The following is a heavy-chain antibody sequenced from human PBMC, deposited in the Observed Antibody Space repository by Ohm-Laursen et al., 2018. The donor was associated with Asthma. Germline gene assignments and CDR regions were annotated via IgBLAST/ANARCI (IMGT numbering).Heavy chain of an antibody. Sequence: PSDTLSLTCTVSGGSITTGGHYWAWIRQHPGKGLEWIAYMYYSGSTRYNPSLRSRIIMSADTSKNKFSLKLTSVTAADTAVYYCARLPRTEGNWFDPWGQGTLVTVSS. J-gene: IGHJ5*02. V-gene: IGHV4-31*03. D-gene: IGHD1-14*01. CDR1: GGSITTGGHY. CDR2: MYYSGST. CDR3: ARLPRTEGNWFDP.